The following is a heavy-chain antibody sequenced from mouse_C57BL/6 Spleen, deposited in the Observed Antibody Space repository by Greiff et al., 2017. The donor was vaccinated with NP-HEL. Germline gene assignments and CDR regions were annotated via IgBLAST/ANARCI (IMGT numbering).Heavy chain of an antibody. CDR1: GYAFSSSW. Sequence: QVQLQQSGPELVKPGASVKISCKASGYAFSSSWMNWVKQRPGKGLEWIGRIYPGDGDTNYNGKFKGKATLTADKSSSTAYMQLSSLTSEDSAVYFCANHYYGSSTWFAYWGQGTLVTVSA. D-gene: IGHD1-1*01. V-gene: IGHV1-82*01. J-gene: IGHJ3*01. CDR2: IYPGDGDT. CDR3: ANHYYGSSTWFAY.